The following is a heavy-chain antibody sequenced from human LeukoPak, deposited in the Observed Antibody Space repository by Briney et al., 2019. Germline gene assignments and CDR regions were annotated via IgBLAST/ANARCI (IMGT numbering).Heavy chain of an antibody. D-gene: IGHD2-15*01. J-gene: IGHJ4*02. CDR1: GFTFSSYA. CDR2: ISGSGGST. CDR3: ARLRCSGGSCFFDY. V-gene: IGHV3-23*01. Sequence: GGSLRLSCAASGFTFSSYAMSWFAQPQGKGLDWASAISGSGGSTYYADSVKGRFTISRDNSKNTLYLQINSLRAEDTAVYYCARLRCSGGSCFFDYWGQGTLVTVSS.